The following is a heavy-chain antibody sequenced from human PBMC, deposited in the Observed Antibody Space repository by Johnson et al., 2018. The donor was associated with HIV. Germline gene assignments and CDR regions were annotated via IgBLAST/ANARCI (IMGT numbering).Heavy chain of an antibody. D-gene: IGHD1-7*01. CDR2: IHSGGTT. V-gene: IGHV3-66*03. CDR3: ARDQAGTTDDAFDI. Sequence: VQLVESGGGLIQPGGSLRLSCAASDFTVSGNYMSWVRQAPGKGLEWVSLIHSGGTTFYADSVRGRFTISRDNSKNTLYLQMNSLRAEDTAVYYCARDQAGTTDDAFDIWGQGTMVTVSS. J-gene: IGHJ3*02. CDR1: DFTVSGNY.